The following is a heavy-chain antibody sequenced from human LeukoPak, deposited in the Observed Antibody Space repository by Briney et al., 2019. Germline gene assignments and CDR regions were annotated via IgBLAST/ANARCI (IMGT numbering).Heavy chain of an antibody. CDR2: ISYDGSNK. Sequence: PGGSLRLSCAASGFTFSSYAMHWVRQAPGKGLEWVAVISYDGSNKYYADSVKGRFTISRDNSKNTLYLQMNSLRAEDTAVYYCAKATPSAQTYYDILTGYFAFDIWGQGTMVTVSS. CDR1: GFTFSSYA. J-gene: IGHJ3*02. V-gene: IGHV3-30*07. CDR3: AKATPSAQTYYDILTGYFAFDI. D-gene: IGHD3-9*01.